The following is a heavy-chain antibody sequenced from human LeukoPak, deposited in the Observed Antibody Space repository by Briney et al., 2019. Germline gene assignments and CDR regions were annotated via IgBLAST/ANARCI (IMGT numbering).Heavy chain of an antibody. D-gene: IGHD1/OR15-1a*01. CDR1: GFAFTTYA. V-gene: IGHV3-74*01. CDR3: STVEHF. CDR2: IDSDGSGT. Sequence: GGSLRLSRAASGFAFTTYAMSWVRQIPGKGLVWVSRIDSDGSGTSYADSVKGRFTISRDDVKNMLYLQMNSLRVEDTGLYYCSTVEHFWGQGTLVTVSS. J-gene: IGHJ4*02.